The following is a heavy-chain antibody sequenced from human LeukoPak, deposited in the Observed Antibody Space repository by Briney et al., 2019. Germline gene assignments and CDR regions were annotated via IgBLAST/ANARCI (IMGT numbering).Heavy chain of an antibody. J-gene: IGHJ3*01. V-gene: IGHV1-18*01. CDR2: ISAYNGNT. Sequence: ASVKVSCKASGYTFTGYGISWVRQAPGQGLEWMGWISAYNGNTNYAQKLQGRVTMTTDTSTSTAYMELRSLRSDDTAVYYCARDRALYYGFLTGYYPSDAFDFWGQGTMVTGSS. CDR3: ARDRALYYGFLTGYYPSDAFDF. D-gene: IGHD3-9*01. CDR1: GYTFTGYG.